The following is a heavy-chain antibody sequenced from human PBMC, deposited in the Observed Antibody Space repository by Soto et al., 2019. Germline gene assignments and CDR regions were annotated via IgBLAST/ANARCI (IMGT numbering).Heavy chain of an antibody. CDR1: GGSISSSSYY. V-gene: IGHV4-39*01. D-gene: IGHD3-22*01. Sequence: QLQLQESGPGLVKPSETLSLTCTVSGGSISSSSYYWGWIRQPPGKGLEWIGSIYYSGSTYYNPSLKSRVTISVDTSKNQFSLKLSSVTAADTAVYYCARRIISFGIVVVLNWFDPWGQGTLVTVSS. J-gene: IGHJ5*02. CDR2: IYYSGST. CDR3: ARRIISFGIVVVLNWFDP.